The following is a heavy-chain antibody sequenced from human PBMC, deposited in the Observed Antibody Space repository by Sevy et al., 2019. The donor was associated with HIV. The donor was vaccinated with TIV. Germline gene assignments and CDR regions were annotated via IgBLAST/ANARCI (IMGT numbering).Heavy chain of an antibody. D-gene: IGHD3-10*01. J-gene: IGHJ4*02. CDR3: ARAIIIMAHIGSFPFYY. CDR1: GYTFTGYY. V-gene: IGHV1-2*06. CDR2: INPNSGGT. Sequence: ASVKVSCKASGYTFTGYYMHWVRQAPGQGLEWMGRINPNSGGTNYAQKFQGRVTMTRDTSISTAYMELSRLRSDDTAVYYCARAIIIMAHIGSFPFYYWGQGTLVTVSS.